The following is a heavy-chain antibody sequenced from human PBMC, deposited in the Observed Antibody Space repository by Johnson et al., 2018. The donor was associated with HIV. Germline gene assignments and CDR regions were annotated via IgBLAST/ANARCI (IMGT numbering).Heavy chain of an antibody. CDR2: IYGGGST. J-gene: IGHJ3*02. V-gene: IGHV3-53*01. CDR1: SNY. D-gene: IGHD5-24*01. Sequence: VQVVESGGGLVQPGGSLRLSCVGSSNYKSWVRQAPGKGLEWVSVIYGGGSTYYADSVKGRFTISRDNSKNALYLQMNSLRAEDTAVYSCAKDIYGYDAFDIWGQGTMVTVSS. CDR3: AKDIYGYDAFDI.